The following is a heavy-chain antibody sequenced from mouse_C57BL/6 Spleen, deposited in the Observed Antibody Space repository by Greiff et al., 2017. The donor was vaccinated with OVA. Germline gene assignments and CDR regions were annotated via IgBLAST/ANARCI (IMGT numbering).Heavy chain of an antibody. Sequence: QVQLKQSGPELVKPGASVKISCKASGYAFSSSWMNWVKQRPGKGLEWIGRIYPGDGDTNYNGKFKGKATLTADKSSSTAYMQLSSLTSEDSAVYFCARTEIYYGNSYYAMDYWGQGTSVTVSS. CDR3: ARTEIYYGNSYYAMDY. CDR1: GYAFSSSW. J-gene: IGHJ4*01. V-gene: IGHV1-82*01. D-gene: IGHD2-1*01. CDR2: IYPGDGDT.